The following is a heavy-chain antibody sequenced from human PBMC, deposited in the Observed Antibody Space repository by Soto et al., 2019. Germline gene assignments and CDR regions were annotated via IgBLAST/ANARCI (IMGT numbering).Heavy chain of an antibody. V-gene: IGHV3-23*01. Sequence: GGSLRLSCAASGFTFSSYAMSWVRQAPGKGLEWVSAISGSGGSTYYADSVKGRFTISRDNSKNTLYLQMNSLRAEDTAVYYCAKDGGYDSSGYYGGLDYWGQGTLVTVSS. CDR1: GFTFSSYA. CDR2: ISGSGGST. D-gene: IGHD3-22*01. CDR3: AKDGGYDSSGYYGGLDY. J-gene: IGHJ4*02.